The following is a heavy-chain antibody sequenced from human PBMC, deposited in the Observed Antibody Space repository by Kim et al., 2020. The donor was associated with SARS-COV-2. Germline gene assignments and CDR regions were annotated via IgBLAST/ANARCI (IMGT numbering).Heavy chain of an antibody. CDR2: IIPFFGTA. J-gene: IGHJ4*02. Sequence: SVKVSCKASGGTFSSYAISWVRQAPGQGLEWMGGIIPFFGTANYTQKFQGRVTITADESTSTTYMELSSLRSEDTAVYFCARIDVGVDGDGWGQGTLVTVSS. D-gene: IGHD3-10*01. V-gene: IGHV1-69*13. CDR3: ARIDVGVDGDG. CDR1: GGTFSSYA.